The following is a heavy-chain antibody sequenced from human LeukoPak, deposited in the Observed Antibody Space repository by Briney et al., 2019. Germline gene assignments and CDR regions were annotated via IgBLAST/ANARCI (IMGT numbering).Heavy chain of an antibody. J-gene: IGHJ4*02. Sequence: GGSLRLSCAASGLTFSSYWMSWVRQAPGKGLEWVANIKQDGSEKYYVDSVKGRFTISRDNAKNSLYLQMNSLRAEDTAVYYCARDDSGPDYWGQGTLVTVSS. D-gene: IGHD6-19*01. CDR2: IKQDGSEK. CDR1: GLTFSSYW. V-gene: IGHV3-7*01. CDR3: ARDDSGPDY.